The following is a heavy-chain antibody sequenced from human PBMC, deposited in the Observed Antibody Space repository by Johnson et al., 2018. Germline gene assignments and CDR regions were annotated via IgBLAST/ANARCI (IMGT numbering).Heavy chain of an antibody. J-gene: IGHJ3*02. V-gene: IGHV3-21*01. CDR3: AREGEGSQAVDI. D-gene: IGHD3-16*01. Sequence: VQLVQSGGGLVKPGGSLRLSCAASGFTFSSYSMNWVRQAPGKGLEWVSSISSSSSYISYADSVKGRFTISRDNAKNSLYLQRNSLRAEDTAVYYCAREGEGSQAVDIWGQGTMVTVSS. CDR2: ISSSSSYI. CDR1: GFTFSSYS.